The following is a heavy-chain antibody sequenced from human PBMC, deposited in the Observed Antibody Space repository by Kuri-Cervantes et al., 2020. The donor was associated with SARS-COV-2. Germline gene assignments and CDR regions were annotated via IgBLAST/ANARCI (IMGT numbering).Heavy chain of an antibody. CDR3: AYGTYYDILTGYLDFDY. CDR2: ISGSGGST. J-gene: IGHJ4*02. D-gene: IGHD3-9*01. Sequence: GGSLRLSCAASGFTFSSYAMSWVRQAPGKGLEWVSAISGSGGSTHYADSVKGRFTISRDNSKNTLYPQMNSLRAEDTAVYYCAYGTYYDILTGYLDFDYWGQGTLVTVSS. CDR1: GFTFSSYA. V-gene: IGHV3-23*01.